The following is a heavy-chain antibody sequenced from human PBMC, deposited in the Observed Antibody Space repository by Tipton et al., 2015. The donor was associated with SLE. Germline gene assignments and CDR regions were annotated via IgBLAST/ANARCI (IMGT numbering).Heavy chain of an antibody. Sequence: SLRLSCAASGFTFISYGMHWVRQAPGKGLEWVAFVRYDGSNTYYADSVKGRFTISRDNFKNTVYLQMNSLRAEDTALYYCTKDADRFEYWGQGTLVTVSS. CDR2: VRYDGSNT. J-gene: IGHJ4*02. D-gene: IGHD1-14*01. V-gene: IGHV3-30*02. CDR1: GFTFISYG. CDR3: TKDADRFEY.